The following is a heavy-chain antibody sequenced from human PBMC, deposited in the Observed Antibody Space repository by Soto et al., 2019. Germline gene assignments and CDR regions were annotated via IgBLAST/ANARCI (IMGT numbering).Heavy chain of an antibody. CDR1: GYTFTNYY. CDR2: INPSGGST. J-gene: IGHJ6*03. V-gene: IGHV1-46*01. CDR3: ARGVLRYYYGSGSKKGPTGNYYMDV. Sequence: ASVKVSCKASGYTFTNYYIHWVRQAPGQGLEWMGIINPSGGSTSYAQKFQGRVTMTRNTSISTAYMELSSLRSEDTAVYYCARGVLRYYYGSGSKKGPTGNYYMDVWGKGTTVTVSS. D-gene: IGHD3-10*01.